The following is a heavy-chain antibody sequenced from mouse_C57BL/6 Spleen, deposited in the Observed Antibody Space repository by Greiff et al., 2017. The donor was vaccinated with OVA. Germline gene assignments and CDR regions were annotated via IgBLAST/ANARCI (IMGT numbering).Heavy chain of an antibody. Sequence: QVQLQQPGAELVRPGSSVKLSCKASGYTFTSYWMHWVKQRPIQGLEWIGNIDPSDSETHYNQKFKDKATLTVDKSSSTAYMQLSSLTSEDSAVYYCAREDSSGRFDYGGQGTTLTVSS. CDR2: IDPSDSET. J-gene: IGHJ2*01. V-gene: IGHV1-52*01. CDR1: GYTFTSYW. CDR3: AREDSSGRFDY. D-gene: IGHD3-2*02.